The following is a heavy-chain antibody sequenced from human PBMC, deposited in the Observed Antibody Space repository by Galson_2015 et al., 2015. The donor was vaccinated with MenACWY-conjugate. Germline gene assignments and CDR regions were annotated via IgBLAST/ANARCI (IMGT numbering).Heavy chain of an antibody. D-gene: IGHD3-22*01. CDR1: GFTFSSYS. CDR3: ARDHYDSSGYSDWFDP. V-gene: IGHV3-21*01. Sequence: SLRLSCAASGFTFSSYSMNWVRQAPGKGLEWVSSISSSSSYIYYADSVKGRFTLSRDNAKNSLYLQMNSLRAEDTAVYYCARDHYDSSGYSDWFDPWGQGTLVTVSS. CDR2: ISSSSSYI. J-gene: IGHJ5*02.